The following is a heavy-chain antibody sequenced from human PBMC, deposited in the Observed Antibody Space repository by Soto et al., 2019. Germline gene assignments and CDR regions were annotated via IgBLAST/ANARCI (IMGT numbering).Heavy chain of an antibody. CDR3: AKDLRPVMVAAPFDY. V-gene: IGHV3-30*18. CDR2: ISYDGTNK. CDR1: GFTFNSYG. D-gene: IGHD2-15*01. Sequence: QVQLVESGGGVVQPGRSLRLSCAASGFTFNSYGMHWVRQAPGKGLEWVAIISYDGTNKYYADSVKGRFTISRDNSKNTLYLQMNSLKAEDTAVYYCAKDLRPVMVAAPFDYWGQGTPVTVSS. J-gene: IGHJ4*02.